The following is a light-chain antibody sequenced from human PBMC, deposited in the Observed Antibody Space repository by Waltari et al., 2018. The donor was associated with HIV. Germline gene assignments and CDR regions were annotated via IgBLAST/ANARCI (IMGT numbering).Light chain of an antibody. V-gene: IGLV2-14*01. CDR2: EVS. J-gene: IGLJ2*01. CDR3: SSYTSSSTLV. CDR1: RSAVGGYNY. Sequence: QSALTQPASVSGSPGQSITISCTGTRSAVGGYNYVSCYQQHPGKAPKLMIYEVSNRPSGVSNRFSGSKSGNTASLTISGLQAEDEADYYCSSYTSSSTLVFGGGTKLTVL.